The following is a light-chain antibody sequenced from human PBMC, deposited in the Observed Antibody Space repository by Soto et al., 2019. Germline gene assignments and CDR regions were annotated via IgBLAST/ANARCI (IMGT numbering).Light chain of an antibody. V-gene: IGKV3-20*01. CDR3: QQYGSSGT. CDR1: QSVSNNY. CDR2: GAS. Sequence: VLTQSPGTLSLSPGERATLSCRASQSVSNNYLAWYQQKPGQAPRLLIYGASNRATGIPDRFSGSGSGTDFTLTISRLEPEDFAVYYCQQYGSSGTFGQGTNVDI. J-gene: IGKJ1*01.